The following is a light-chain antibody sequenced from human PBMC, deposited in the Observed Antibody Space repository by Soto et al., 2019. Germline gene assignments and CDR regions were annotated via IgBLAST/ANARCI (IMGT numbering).Light chain of an antibody. CDR3: CSYGGSRAV. V-gene: IGLV2-23*02. CDR1: SSDVGNHNL. CDR2: KVS. J-gene: IGLJ7*01. Sequence: QSALTQPASVSGSPGQSITISCTGTSSDVGNHNLVSWYQQHPGQAPKLMIYKVSKRLLGVSARFSASMSGNTASLTISGLQAEDEADYYCCSYGGSRAVFGGGTQLTVL.